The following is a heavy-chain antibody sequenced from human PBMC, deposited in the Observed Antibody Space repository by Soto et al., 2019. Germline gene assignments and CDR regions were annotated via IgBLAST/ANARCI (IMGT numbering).Heavy chain of an antibody. D-gene: IGHD6-19*01. CDR1: GFTFSSYG. Sequence: QVQLVESGGGVVQPGRSLRLSCAASGFTFSSYGMHWVRQAPGKGLEWVAVISYDGSNKYYADSVKGRFTISRDNSKNTLYLQMNSLRAEDTAVYYCAKDPRDGGKWLVPFYWGQGTLVTVSS. CDR2: ISYDGSNK. V-gene: IGHV3-30*18. CDR3: AKDPRDGGKWLVPFY. J-gene: IGHJ4*02.